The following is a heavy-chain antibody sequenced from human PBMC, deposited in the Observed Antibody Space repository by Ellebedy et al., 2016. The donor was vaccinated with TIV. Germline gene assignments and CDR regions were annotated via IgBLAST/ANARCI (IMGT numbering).Heavy chain of an antibody. CDR1: RYTFTSHD. CDR3: ARDHVGSYLD. Sequence: ASVKVSXKASRYTFTSHDMHWVRQAPGQGLEWVGRISITGGDTTYAQKFQGRVTMTRDTSTSTVYMELSSLRSEDTALYYCARDHVGSYLDWGQGTLVTVSS. J-gene: IGHJ4*02. V-gene: IGHV1-46*01. D-gene: IGHD1-26*01. CDR2: ISITGGDT.